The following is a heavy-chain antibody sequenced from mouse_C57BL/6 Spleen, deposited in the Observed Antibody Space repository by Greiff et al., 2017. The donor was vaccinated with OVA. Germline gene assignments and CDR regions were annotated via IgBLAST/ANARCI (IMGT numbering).Heavy chain of an antibody. CDR2: IYPGSGST. Sequence: QVQLQQPGAELVKPGASVKMSCKASGYTFTSYWITWVKQRPGQGLEWIGDIYPGSGSTNYNEKFKSKATMTVDTSSSTAYMQLSILTSEDSAVYNCARRGRYYYAMDYWGQGTSVTVSS. J-gene: IGHJ4*01. V-gene: IGHV1-55*01. CDR3: ARRGRYYYAMDY. CDR1: GYTFTSYW.